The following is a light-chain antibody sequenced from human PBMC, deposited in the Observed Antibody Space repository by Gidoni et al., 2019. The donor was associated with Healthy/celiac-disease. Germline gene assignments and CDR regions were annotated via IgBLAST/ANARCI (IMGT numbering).Light chain of an antibody. J-gene: IGKJ2*01. CDR2: AAS. Sequence: DIQMTQSPSSLSASVGDRVTITCRASQSISSYLNWYQQKPGKAPKLLIYAASSLQSGVPSRFSGSGSGTDFTLTISSRQPEDFATYYCQQSYSTPMYTFXXXTKLEIK. CDR1: QSISSY. CDR3: QQSYSTPMYT. V-gene: IGKV1-39*01.